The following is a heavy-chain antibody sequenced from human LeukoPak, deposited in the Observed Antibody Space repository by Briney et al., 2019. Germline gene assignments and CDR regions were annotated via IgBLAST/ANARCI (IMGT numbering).Heavy chain of an antibody. D-gene: IGHD3-22*01. CDR1: GFTFSSYA. Sequence: GGSLRLSCAASGFTFSSYAMSWVRQAPGRGLEWVSTISGSGGSTYYADSVKGRFTISRDNSKNTLYLQMNSLRAEDTAVYYCAKGFVTDSSGYYAVFAFDIWGQGTMVTVSS. CDR3: AKGFVTDSSGYYAVFAFDI. CDR2: ISGSGGST. J-gene: IGHJ3*02. V-gene: IGHV3-23*01.